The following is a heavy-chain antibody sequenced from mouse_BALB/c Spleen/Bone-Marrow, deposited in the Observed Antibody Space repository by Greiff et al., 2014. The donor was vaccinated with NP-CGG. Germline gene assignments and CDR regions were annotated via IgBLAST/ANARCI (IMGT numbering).Heavy chain of an antibody. CDR3: TRRGSSAFPY. Sequence: VQLQQSVTVLSRPGASVKMSCKASGYSFSTYGMHWVKQRPGQGLEWIGAIYPGNSDSSYNQKFEGKAKLTAVTSASTAYMELISLTHEDSAVYYCTRRGSSAFPYWGQGTLVTVSA. CDR2: IYPGNSDS. J-gene: IGHJ3*01. V-gene: IGHV1-5*01. CDR1: GYSFSTYG. D-gene: IGHD1-1*01.